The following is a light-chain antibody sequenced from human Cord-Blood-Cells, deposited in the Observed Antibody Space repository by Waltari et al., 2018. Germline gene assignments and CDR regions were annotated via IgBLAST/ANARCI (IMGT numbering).Light chain of an antibody. CDR3: QQRSNWPPT. V-gene: IGKV3-11*01. CDR1: QSVSSY. Sequence: EIGLRQCPATMSLSPEQRATPSGRASQSVSSYLAWYQQKPGQAPRLLIYDASNRATGIPARFSGSGSGTDFTLTISSLEPEDFAVYYCQQRSNWPPTFGGGTKVEIK. CDR2: DAS. J-gene: IGKJ4*01.